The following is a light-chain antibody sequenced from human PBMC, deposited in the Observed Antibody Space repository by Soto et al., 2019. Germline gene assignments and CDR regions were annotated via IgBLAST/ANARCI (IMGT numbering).Light chain of an antibody. CDR1: QSVSGY. Sequence: EIVLTQSPATLSLSPGNRATLSCRARQSVSGYLAWSQQKPGQAHRLLIYDASNRATGIPARVSGSGSVTDFAIHITILEHEDVAVYYCQQSCNSPSTFGDGTQVEI. J-gene: IGKJ4*01. CDR2: DAS. CDR3: QQSCNSPST. V-gene: IGKV3-11*01.